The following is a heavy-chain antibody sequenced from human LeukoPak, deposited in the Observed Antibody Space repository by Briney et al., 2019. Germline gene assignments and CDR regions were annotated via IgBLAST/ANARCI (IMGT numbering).Heavy chain of an antibody. CDR1: GYTFTNYG. Sequence: GASVKVSCKTSGYTFTNYGISWVRQAPGLGLEWMGWISAYNGNTNYAQKVQGRVTMTTDTSTSTAYMELRSLRFDNTAVYYCARDQSVRLLQTSSTYFKHVFAIWGQGSMVTVSS. CDR2: ISAYNGNT. J-gene: IGHJ3*02. D-gene: IGHD6-13*01. CDR3: ARDQSVRLLQTSSTYFKHVFAI. V-gene: IGHV1-18*01.